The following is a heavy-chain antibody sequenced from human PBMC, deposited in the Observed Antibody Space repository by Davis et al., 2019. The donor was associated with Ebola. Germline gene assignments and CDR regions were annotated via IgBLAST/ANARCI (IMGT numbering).Heavy chain of an antibody. J-gene: IGHJ4*02. CDR2: INHSGST. V-gene: IGHV4-34*01. CDR1: GGSMTNYY. Sequence: MPSETLSLTCTVSGGSMTNYYWSWIRQPPGKGLEWIGEINHSGSTNYNPSLKSRVTISVDTSKNQFSLKLSSVTAADTAVYYCARGRKVDYWGQGTLVTVSS. CDR3: ARGRKVDY.